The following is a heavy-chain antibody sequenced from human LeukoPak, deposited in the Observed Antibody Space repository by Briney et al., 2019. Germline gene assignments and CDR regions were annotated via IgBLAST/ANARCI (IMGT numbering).Heavy chain of an antibody. CDR2: ISGDSRTI. Sequence: GGSLRLSCAASGFTFSTYSMIWVRQAPGKGLEWLSYISGDSRTIYYPDSVKGRFTISRDNAKNSLYLQLISLRAEDTAVYYCARDTALLWFGGPEREADWFDPWGQGTLVTVSS. CDR3: ARDTALLWFGGPEREADWFDP. V-gene: IGHV3-48*01. J-gene: IGHJ5*02. CDR1: GFTFSTYS. D-gene: IGHD3-10*01.